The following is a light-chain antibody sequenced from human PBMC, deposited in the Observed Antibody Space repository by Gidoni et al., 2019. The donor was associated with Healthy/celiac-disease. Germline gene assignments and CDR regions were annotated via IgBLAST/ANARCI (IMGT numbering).Light chain of an antibody. J-gene: IGKJ2*01. CDR3: QQNCSTHLT. Sequence: DVVMTQSPYSLAVSLGARATITCKPSQSVLYSSNNKNYFDWYQQKPGQSPKMLIYWASTRESGVSDRGSGNGSGTDFTLTISSLQAEDVEFYYWQQNCSTHLTFGQGTKLEIK. CDR1: QSVLYSSNNKNY. CDR2: WAS. V-gene: IGKV4-1*01.